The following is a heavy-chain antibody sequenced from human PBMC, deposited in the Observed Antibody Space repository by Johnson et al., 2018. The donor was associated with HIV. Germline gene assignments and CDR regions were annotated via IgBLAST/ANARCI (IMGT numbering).Heavy chain of an antibody. D-gene: IGHD7-27*01. Sequence: VQLVESGGDVARPGGSLRLSCEASGFTFDEYDMSWVRQAPGKGLEWVANIKQDGSEKYYVDSVKGRFTISRDNAKNSLYLQMNSLRAEDTAVYYCARVKSYGNWGSRKGGRESRAAFDIWGQGTMVTVSS. CDR2: IKQDGSEK. V-gene: IGHV3-7*01. CDR1: GFTFDEYD. CDR3: ARVKSYGNWGSRKGGRESRAAFDI. J-gene: IGHJ3*02.